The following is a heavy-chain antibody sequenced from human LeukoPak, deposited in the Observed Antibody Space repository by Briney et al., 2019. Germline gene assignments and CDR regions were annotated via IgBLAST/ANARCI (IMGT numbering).Heavy chain of an antibody. CDR1: GFTFSDYY. J-gene: IGHJ4*02. CDR2: ISSSGSTI. Sequence: GSLRLSCAASGFTFSDYYMSWIRQAPGKGLEWVSYISSSGSTIYYADSVKGRFTISRDNAKNSLYLQMNSLRAEDTAVYYCAYTAMVYPPNPDYWGQGTLVTVSS. D-gene: IGHD5-18*01. V-gene: IGHV3-11*04. CDR3: AYTAMVYPPNPDY.